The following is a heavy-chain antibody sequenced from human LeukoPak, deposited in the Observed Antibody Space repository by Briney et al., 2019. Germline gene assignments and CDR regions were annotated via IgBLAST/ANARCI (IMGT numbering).Heavy chain of an antibody. D-gene: IGHD3-22*01. CDR3: ACLTTADAFDI. J-gene: IGHJ3*02. CDR2: IYDSGST. V-gene: IGHV4-59*01. CDR1: GGSIGSYY. Sequence: SETLSLTCTVSGGSIGSYYWSWIRQPPGKGLEWIGYIYDSGSTNYNPSLKSRVTISVDTSKNQFSLKLNSVTAADTAVYYCACLTTADAFDIWGQGTMVTVSS.